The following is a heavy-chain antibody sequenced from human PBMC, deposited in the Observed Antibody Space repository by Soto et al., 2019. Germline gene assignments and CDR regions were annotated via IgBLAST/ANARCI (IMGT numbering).Heavy chain of an antibody. CDR2: ISRGGSDK. V-gene: IGHV3-30*18. CDR3: EKDGNTGGVGYLDP. D-gene: IGHD5-18*01. CDR1: GFTFSGYV. J-gene: IGHJ5*02. Sequence: QVQLVESGGGVVQPGRSLRLSCAASGFTFSGYVMHWVRQAPGKGLEWVSLISRGGSDKYYSDSVKGRFTISRDNSKNTVSLHLNSLRPEDTAIYYCEKDGNTGGVGYLDPRGQGTLVTVSS.